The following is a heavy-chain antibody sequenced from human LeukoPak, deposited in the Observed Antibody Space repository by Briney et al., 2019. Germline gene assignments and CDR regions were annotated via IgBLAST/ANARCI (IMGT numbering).Heavy chain of an antibody. Sequence: GGSLRLSCAASEFTFSSYWMYWVRQAPGKWLVWVSRINSDGSSTTYADSVKGRFTISRDNAKNTLYLQMNSLRAEDTAVYYCARGFTIFGVVNDAFDIWGQGTMVTVSS. CDR1: EFTFSSYW. CDR3: ARGFTIFGVVNDAFDI. V-gene: IGHV3-74*01. D-gene: IGHD3-3*01. J-gene: IGHJ3*02. CDR2: INSDGSST.